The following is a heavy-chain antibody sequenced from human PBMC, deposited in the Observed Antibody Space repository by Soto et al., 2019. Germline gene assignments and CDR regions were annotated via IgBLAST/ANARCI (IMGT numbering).Heavy chain of an antibody. CDR3: ARNPHSTTSYYDHNFGMDV. CDR1: GYSFPSEW. V-gene: IGHV5-51*01. Sequence: PGGSLKIPWKSPGYSFPSEWIGWVRPMPGKGLEWMGSIYHADSDTRYSTAFQGQFTISADKSIRTAYLQWSSLKASDTATYYCARNPHSTTSYYDHNFGMDVWGQGTTVTVSS. D-gene: IGHD2-2*01. J-gene: IGHJ6*02. CDR2: IYHADSDT.